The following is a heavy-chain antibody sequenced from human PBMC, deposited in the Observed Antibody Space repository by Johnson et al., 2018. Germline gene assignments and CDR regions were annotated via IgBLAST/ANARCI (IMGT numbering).Heavy chain of an antibody. Sequence: QVQLVQSGGGVVQPGRSLRLSCAASGFTFSSYAMHWVRQAPGKGLEWVAVISYDGSNKYYADSVKGRFIISRDNSKNTLYLQMNSLRAEDTAVYYCARILVVVAATYDAFDIWGQGTMVTVSS. CDR3: ARILVVVAATYDAFDI. CDR1: GFTFSSYA. V-gene: IGHV3-30-3*01. D-gene: IGHD2-15*01. J-gene: IGHJ3*02. CDR2: ISYDGSNK.